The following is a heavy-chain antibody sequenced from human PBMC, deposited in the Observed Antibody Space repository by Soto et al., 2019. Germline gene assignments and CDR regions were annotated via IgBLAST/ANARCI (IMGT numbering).Heavy chain of an antibody. D-gene: IGHD2-15*01. CDR2: VSANHAKT. J-gene: IGHJ4*02. CDR3: ARRFCSGGGCELDDTALIYFEL. CDR1: VSTLSTYG. Sequence: DSVEVSCKSSVSTLSTYGIAWMQQAPGQGPEWMVMVSANHAKTNYAQKLGGRVTITTDASANSATLELMNPRLDDTDTYYSARRFCSGGGCELDDTALIYFELWCQGIPVSVS. V-gene: IGHV1-18*01.